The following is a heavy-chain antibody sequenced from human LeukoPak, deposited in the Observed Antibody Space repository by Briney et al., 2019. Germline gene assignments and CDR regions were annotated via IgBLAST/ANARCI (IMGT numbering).Heavy chain of an antibody. Sequence: NPSGTLSLTCTVSGGSISSHHWSWIRQPPGKGLQWVGYTNHVGSTDYNPSLKSRVTISIDTSKNQFSLKLSSVTAADTAVYYCARHYDGRGSGSYYEDYWGQGTLVIVSS. D-gene: IGHD1-26*01. V-gene: IGHV4-59*08. CDR3: ARHYDGRGSGSYYEDY. J-gene: IGHJ4*02. CDR1: GGSISSHH. CDR2: TNHVGST.